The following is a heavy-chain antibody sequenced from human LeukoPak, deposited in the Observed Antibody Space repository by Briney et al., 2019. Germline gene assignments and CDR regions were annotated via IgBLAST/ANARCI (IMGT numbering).Heavy chain of an antibody. Sequence: SETLSLTCTVSGGSISSSSYYWSWLPQPPGEGLEWYGSICYSWSSYYYPYLQIRVSIHLDTSQNQFSLKLSSVTATDTDVHYGARLEERITMVVVITTFDYWGQGTLVTVSS. J-gene: IGHJ4*02. CDR2: ICYSWSS. V-gene: IGHV4-39*01. D-gene: IGHD3-10*01. CDR1: GGSISSSSYY. CDR3: ARLEERITMVVVITTFDY.